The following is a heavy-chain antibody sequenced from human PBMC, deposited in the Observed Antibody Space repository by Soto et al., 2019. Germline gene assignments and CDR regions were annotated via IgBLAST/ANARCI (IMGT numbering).Heavy chain of an antibody. V-gene: IGHV3-66*01. CDR1: GFTVSSNY. CDR3: ARKANWESTFDY. Sequence: EVQLVESGGGLVQPGGSLRLSCAASGFTVSSNYMSWVRQAPGKGLEWVSVIYSGGDTYYADSVKGRFTISRDNSKNTLYLQMNSLRAEDTAVYYCARKANWESTFDYWGQGTLVTVSS. CDR2: IYSGGDT. D-gene: IGHD1-26*01. J-gene: IGHJ4*02.